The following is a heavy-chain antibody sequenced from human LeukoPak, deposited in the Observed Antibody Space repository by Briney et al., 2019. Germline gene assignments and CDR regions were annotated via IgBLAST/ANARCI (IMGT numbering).Heavy chain of an antibody. CDR3: ARDPNARRITIFGVVIKPSEYFDF. D-gene: IGHD3-3*01. J-gene: IGHJ4*02. CDR1: GYSISSGYY. V-gene: IGHV4-38-2*02. Sequence: SETLSLTCTVSGYSISSGYYWGWIRQPPGKGLEWIGSIYHSGSTYYNPSLKSRVTISVDTSKNQFSLKLSSVTAADTAVYYCARDPNARRITIFGVVIKPSEYFDFWGQGTLVTVSS. CDR2: IYHSGST.